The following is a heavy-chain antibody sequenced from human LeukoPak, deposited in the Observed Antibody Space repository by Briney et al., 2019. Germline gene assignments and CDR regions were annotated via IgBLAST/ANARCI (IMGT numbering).Heavy chain of an antibody. CDR1: GFTFSSYA. V-gene: IGHV3-64*01. Sequence: PGGSLRLSCAASGFTFSSYAMHWVRQAPGKGLEYVSAISSNGGSTYYANSVKGRFTISRDNSKNTLYLQMGSLRAEDMAVYYCARQGYCSSTSCWEPFDYWGQGTLVTVSS. CDR2: ISSNGGST. J-gene: IGHJ4*02. CDR3: ARQGYCSSTSCWEPFDY. D-gene: IGHD2-2*01.